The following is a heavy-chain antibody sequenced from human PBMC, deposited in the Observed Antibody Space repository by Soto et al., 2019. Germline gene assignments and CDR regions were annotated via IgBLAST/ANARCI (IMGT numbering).Heavy chain of an antibody. J-gene: IGHJ4*01. D-gene: IGHD3-3*01. CDR1: GFTFSSYA. V-gene: IGHV3-23*01. CDR2: ISGSGGTT. Sequence: GGSLRLSCAASGFTFSSYAMSWVRQAPGKGLEWVSAISGSGGTTYYADSVKGRFTISRDNTKNTMYLQMSSLRAEETAVYYCAKSRNDFWSGHDYWGQGTLVTVSS. CDR3: AKSRNDFWSGHDY.